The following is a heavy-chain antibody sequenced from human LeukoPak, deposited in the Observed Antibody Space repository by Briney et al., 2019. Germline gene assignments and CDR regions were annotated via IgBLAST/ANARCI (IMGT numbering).Heavy chain of an antibody. CDR1: GGTFSNYA. V-gene: IGHV1-69*13. CDR2: IIPIFGTP. CDR3: ARPREVDFWSGYYTGTSTYFDY. Sequence: SVKVPCKASGGTFSNYALNWVRQAPGQGLEWMGGIIPIFGTPNYAQKFQGRVTITADEPTSTAYLELSNLRSDDTAVYYCARPREVDFWSGYYTGTSTYFDYWGQGTLVTVSS. J-gene: IGHJ4*02. D-gene: IGHD3-3*01.